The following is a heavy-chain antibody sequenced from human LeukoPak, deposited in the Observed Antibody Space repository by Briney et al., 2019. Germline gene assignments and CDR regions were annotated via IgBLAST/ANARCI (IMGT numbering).Heavy chain of an antibody. D-gene: IGHD6-19*01. V-gene: IGHV4-59*01. CDR1: GGSIGSYY. J-gene: IGHJ4*02. CDR3: ARDRVAGGFDY. CDR2: IHYSGST. Sequence: PSETLSLTCTVSGGSIGSYYWNWIRQAPGKGLEWIGYIHYSGSTNHNSSLKSRVTISVDTSKNQYSLKLSSVTAADTAVYYCARDRVAGGFDYWGQGTLVTVSS.